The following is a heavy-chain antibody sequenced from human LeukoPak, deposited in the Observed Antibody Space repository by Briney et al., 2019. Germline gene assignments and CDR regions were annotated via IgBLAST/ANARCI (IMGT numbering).Heavy chain of an antibody. Sequence: PSQTLSLTCTVSGGSISSGGYYWSWIRRPPGKGLEWIGYIYHSGSTYYNPSLKSRVTISVDRSKNQFSLKLSSVTAADTAVYYCARAGQHDAFDIWGQGTMVTVSS. D-gene: IGHD6-13*01. CDR2: IYHSGST. CDR3: ARAGQHDAFDI. V-gene: IGHV4-30-2*01. CDR1: GGSISSGGYY. J-gene: IGHJ3*02.